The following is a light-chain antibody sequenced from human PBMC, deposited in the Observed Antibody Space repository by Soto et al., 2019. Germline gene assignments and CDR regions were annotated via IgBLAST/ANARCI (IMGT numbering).Light chain of an antibody. J-gene: IGKJ1*01. CDR2: DAS. Sequence: IKMNQSPSSLSASMGDRVTITCRASQSLNSLLAWYQQKPGRAPKLLIYDASTLESGVPSRFSGSGSGTECTLTISSLKNEDGTTYYCQQSYITPRTFGQGT. V-gene: IGKV1-5*01. CDR1: QSLNSL. CDR3: QQSYITPRT.